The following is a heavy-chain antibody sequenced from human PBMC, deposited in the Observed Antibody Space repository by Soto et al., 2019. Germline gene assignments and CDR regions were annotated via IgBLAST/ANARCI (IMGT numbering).Heavy chain of an antibody. Sequence: GGSLRLSCAASGFTFSSYGMHWVRQAPGKGLEWVAVISYDGSNKYYADSVKGRFTISRDNSKNTLYLQMNSLRAEDTAVYYCARSWNYASGSRVDYWGPGTLVTVSS. D-gene: IGHD3-10*01. CDR1: GFTFSSYG. CDR2: ISYDGSNK. CDR3: ARSWNYASGSRVDY. V-gene: IGHV3-30*03. J-gene: IGHJ4*02.